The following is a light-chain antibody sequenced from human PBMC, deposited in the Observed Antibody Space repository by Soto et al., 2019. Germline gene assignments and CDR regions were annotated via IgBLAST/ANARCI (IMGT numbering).Light chain of an antibody. CDR2: DVS. J-gene: IGKJ2*01. V-gene: IGKV1-5*01. CDR3: QQYNSYLYT. Sequence: DMQRTQFPSTLSASVGDRVTITCRASHSIIGWLACYQQKPGKAPKFLIYDVSNLESGVPLRFSGSGSGTEFTLTISSLQPDDFATYYCQQYNSYLYTFGQGTKVDNK. CDR1: HSIIGW.